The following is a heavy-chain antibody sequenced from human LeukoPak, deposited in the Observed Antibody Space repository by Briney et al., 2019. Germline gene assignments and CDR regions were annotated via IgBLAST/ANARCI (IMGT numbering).Heavy chain of an antibody. Sequence: GASVKVSCKASGYTFTSYDINWVRQATGRGLEWMGWMNPNSGNTGYAQKFQGRVTMTRNTSISTAYMELSSLRSEDTAMYYCASMAAAGFGDAFDIWGQGTMVTVSS. CDR3: ASMAAAGFGDAFDI. CDR1: GYTFTSYD. J-gene: IGHJ3*02. V-gene: IGHV1-8*01. CDR2: MNPNSGNT. D-gene: IGHD6-13*01.